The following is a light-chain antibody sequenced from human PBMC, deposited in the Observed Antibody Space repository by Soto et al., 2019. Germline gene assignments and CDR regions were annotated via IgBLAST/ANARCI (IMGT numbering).Light chain of an antibody. V-gene: IGKV3-20*01. CDR2: GAS. CDR3: QQYGSSFPWT. Sequence: EIVLTQSPGTLSLSPGERATLSCRASQSVSSSYLAWYQQKPGQAPRLLIYGASSRATGIPDRFSGSGSGTDFTLTSSRLEREEFAVYYCQQYGSSFPWTFGQGTKVEIK. J-gene: IGKJ1*01. CDR1: QSVSSSY.